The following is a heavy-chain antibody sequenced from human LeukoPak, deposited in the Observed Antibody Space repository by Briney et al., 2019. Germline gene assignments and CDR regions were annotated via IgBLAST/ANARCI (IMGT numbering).Heavy chain of an antibody. D-gene: IGHD3-3*01. CDR2: IYYSGST. CDR1: GGSISSSSYY. Sequence: SETLSLTCTVSGGSISSSSYYWGWIRQPPGKGLEWIGSIYYSGSTYYNPSLKSRVTISVDTSKNQFSLKLSPVTAADTAVYYCARLVFGVVIMTHWFDPWGQGTLVTVSS. CDR3: ARLVFGVVIMTHWFDP. V-gene: IGHV4-39*01. J-gene: IGHJ5*02.